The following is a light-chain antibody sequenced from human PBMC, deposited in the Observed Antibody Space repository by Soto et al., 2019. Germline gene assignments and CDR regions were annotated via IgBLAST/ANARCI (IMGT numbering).Light chain of an antibody. Sequence: DIQMHQSPYVVSASVGDRVTFTCRASQVVSSWIGWYQQKPGKAPKVLSYSVSSLESGVPSRFSGSGTVTDFTLTISSLQPEDFATYYCLQANTFPYTFRQGTKLEIK. V-gene: IGKV1-12*01. J-gene: IGKJ2*01. CDR1: QVVSSW. CDR2: SVS. CDR3: LQANTFPYT.